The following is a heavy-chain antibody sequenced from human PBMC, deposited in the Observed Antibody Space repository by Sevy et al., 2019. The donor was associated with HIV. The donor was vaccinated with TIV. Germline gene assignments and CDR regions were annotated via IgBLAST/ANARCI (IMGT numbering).Heavy chain of an antibody. CDR2: IYYSGST. CDR1: GGSVSSGSYY. V-gene: IGHV4-61*01. CDR3: ARAGGWFGELSTDDYYYYYMDV. D-gene: IGHD3-10*01. Sequence: SETLSLTCTVSGGSVSSGSYYWSWIRQPPGKGLEWIGYIYYSGSTNYNPSLKSRVTISVDTSKNQFSLKLSSVTVADTAVYYCARAGGWFGELSTDDYYYYYMDVWGKGTTVTVSS. J-gene: IGHJ6*03.